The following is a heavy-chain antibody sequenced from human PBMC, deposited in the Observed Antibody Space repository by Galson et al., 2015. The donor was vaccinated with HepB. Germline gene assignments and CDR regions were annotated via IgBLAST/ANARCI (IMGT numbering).Heavy chain of an antibody. CDR2: IYWDDDK. J-gene: IGHJ4*02. D-gene: IGHD3-10*01. Sequence: PALVKPTQTLTLTCTFSGFSLSTSGVGVGWIRQPPGKALEWLALIYWDDDKRYSPSLKSRLTITKDTSKNQVVLRVTNMDPVDTATYYCVHSPELWFGLGRLYHFDYWGQGTLVTVSS. V-gene: IGHV2-5*02. CDR3: VHSPELWFGLGRLYHFDY. CDR1: GFSLSTSGVG.